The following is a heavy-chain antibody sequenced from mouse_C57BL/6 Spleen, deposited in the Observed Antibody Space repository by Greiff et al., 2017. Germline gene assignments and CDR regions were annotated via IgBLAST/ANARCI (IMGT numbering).Heavy chain of an antibody. CDR3: ARDYYEDWYFDV. CDR1: GFTFSDSG. J-gene: IGHJ1*03. D-gene: IGHD1-1*01. Sequence: EVMLVESGGGLVKPGGSLKLSCAASGFTFSDSGMHWVRQAPEKGLEWVAYISSGSSTIYYADTVKGRFTISRDNAKNTLFLQMTSLRSEDTAMYYCARDYYEDWYFDVWGTGTTVTVSS. CDR2: ISSGSSTI. V-gene: IGHV5-17*01.